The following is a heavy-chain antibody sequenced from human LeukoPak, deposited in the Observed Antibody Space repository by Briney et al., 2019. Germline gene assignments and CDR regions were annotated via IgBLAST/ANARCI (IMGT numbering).Heavy chain of an antibody. Sequence: SETLSLTCTVSGGSIGSNYWTWIRQPPGKGLEYIGYIYYTGGTNYNPSLRSRVTMSVDTSKNQFPLKLSSVTAADTAVYYCARGGHSGNDYWGQGTLVTVSS. V-gene: IGHV4-59*08. CDR2: IYYTGGT. CDR3: ARGGHSGNDY. CDR1: GGSIGSNY. J-gene: IGHJ4*02. D-gene: IGHD5-12*01.